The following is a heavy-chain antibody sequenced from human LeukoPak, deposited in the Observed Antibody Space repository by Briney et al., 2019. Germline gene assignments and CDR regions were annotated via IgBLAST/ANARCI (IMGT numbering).Heavy chain of an antibody. V-gene: IGHV3-13*01. CDR3: ARGGIQVSGIDEFDY. CDR1: GFTFSDYD. CDR2: IGIRGDT. J-gene: IGHJ4*02. D-gene: IGHD6-19*01. Sequence: PGGSLRLSCAASGFTFSDYDMHWVRQVIGKGLEWVSAIGIRGDTYYSGYVKQRFTISRENAESSLYLQMNSLRGEDTAVYYCARGGIQVSGIDEFDYWGQGTLSPSP.